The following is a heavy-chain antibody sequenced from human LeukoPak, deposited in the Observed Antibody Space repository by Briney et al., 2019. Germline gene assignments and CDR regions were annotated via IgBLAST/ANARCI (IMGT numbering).Heavy chain of an antibody. CDR1: GYTFTSYG. CDR2: ISAYNGNT. J-gene: IGHJ3*02. D-gene: IGHD3-22*01. Sequence: ASVKVSCKASGYTFTSYGISWVRQAPGQGLEWMGWISAYNGNTNYAQKFQGRVTITRDTSASTAYMELSSLRSEDTAVYYCARVGSKGITMIVAHAFDIWGQGTMVTVSS. CDR3: ARVGSKGITMIVAHAFDI. V-gene: IGHV1-18*01.